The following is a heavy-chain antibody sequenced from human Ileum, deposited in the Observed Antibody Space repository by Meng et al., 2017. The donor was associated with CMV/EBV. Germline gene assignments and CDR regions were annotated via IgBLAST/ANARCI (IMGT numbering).Heavy chain of an antibody. D-gene: IGHD6-13*01. CDR3: AREIAEAGYYYYGMDV. CDR2: MYYSGST. J-gene: IGHJ6*02. V-gene: IGHV4-39*07. Sequence: SETLSLTCTVSGDSISSSSYYWGWIRHTPGKGLEWIGNMYYSGSTYYNPSLRSRVSISVDTSKEQFFLKVNSVTAADTAVYYCAREIAEAGYYYYGMDVWGQGTTVTVSS. CDR1: GDSISSSSYY.